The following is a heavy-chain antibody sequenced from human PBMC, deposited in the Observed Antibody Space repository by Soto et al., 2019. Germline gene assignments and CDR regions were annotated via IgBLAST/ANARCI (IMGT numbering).Heavy chain of an antibody. CDR3: AKALGELSPESYDY. V-gene: IGHV3-30*18. CDR1: GLTFSSYG. D-gene: IGHD3-16*02. Sequence: QVQLVDSGGGVVKPGRSLRLSCAASGLTFSSYGRHWVRQAPGKGLEWVAIGSYDGSNKYYKDSVKGRFTISRDNSRNTLYLQMNSLRADDTAVYYCAKALGELSPESYDYWGQGTLVTVSS. CDR2: GSYDGSNK. J-gene: IGHJ4*02.